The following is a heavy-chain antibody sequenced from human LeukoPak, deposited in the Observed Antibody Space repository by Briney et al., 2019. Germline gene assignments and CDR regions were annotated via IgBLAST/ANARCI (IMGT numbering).Heavy chain of an antibody. D-gene: IGHD4-23*01. CDR3: ARGRPLDYGGNSIYFDY. J-gene: IGHJ4*02. CDR1: GFTFSSYW. CDR2: IKQDGSEK. Sequence: GGSLRLSCAASGFTFSSYWISWVRQAPGKGLEWVANIKQDGSEKYYVDSVKGRFTISRDNAKNSLYLQMNSLRAEDTAVYYCARGRPLDYGGNSIYFDYWGQGTLVTVSS. V-gene: IGHV3-7*01.